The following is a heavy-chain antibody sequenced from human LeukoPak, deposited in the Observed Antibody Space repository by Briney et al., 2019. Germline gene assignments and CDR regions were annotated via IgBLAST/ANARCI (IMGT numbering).Heavy chain of an antibody. CDR1: GFTFSSYA. V-gene: IGHV3-30*04. CDR3: ARDRLITYYYDSSGYYPGY. CDR2: ISYDGSNK. J-gene: IGHJ4*02. D-gene: IGHD3-22*01. Sequence: QPGGSLRLSCAASGFTFSSYAMHWVRQAPGKGLEWVAVISYDGSNKYYADSVKGRFTISRDNSKNTLYLQMNSLRAEDTAVYYCARDRLITYYYDSSGYYPGYWGQGTLVTVSS.